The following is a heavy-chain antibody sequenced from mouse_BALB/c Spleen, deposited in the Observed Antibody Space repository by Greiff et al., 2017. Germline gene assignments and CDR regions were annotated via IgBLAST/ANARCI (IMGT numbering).Heavy chain of an antibody. CDR3: ARHGFTTATQFAY. V-gene: IGHV5-4*02. Sequence: EVQLVESGGGLVKPGGSLKLSCAASGFTFSDYYMYWVRQTPEKRLEWVATISDGGSYTYYPDSVKGRFTISRDNAKNTLYLQMSSLKSEDTAMYYCARHGFTTATQFAYWGQGTLVTVSA. CDR2: ISDGGSYT. J-gene: IGHJ3*01. D-gene: IGHD1-2*01. CDR1: GFTFSDYY.